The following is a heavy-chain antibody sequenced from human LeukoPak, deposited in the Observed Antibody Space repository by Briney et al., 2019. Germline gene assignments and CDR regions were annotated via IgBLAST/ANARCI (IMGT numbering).Heavy chain of an antibody. CDR1: GFTFSSYA. D-gene: IGHD3-22*01. Sequence: GGSLRLSCAASGFTFSSYAMSWVRQAPGKGLEWVAVISYDGSNKYYADSVKGRFTISRDNSKNTLYLQMNSLRAEDTAVYYCARGSYDSSGYLFDYWGQGTLVTVSS. J-gene: IGHJ4*02. CDR2: ISYDGSNK. CDR3: ARGSYDSSGYLFDY. V-gene: IGHV3-30-3*01.